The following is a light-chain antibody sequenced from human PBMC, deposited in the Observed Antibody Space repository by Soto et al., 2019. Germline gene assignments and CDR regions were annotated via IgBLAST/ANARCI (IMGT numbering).Light chain of an antibody. CDR2: LGS. Sequence: DIVMTQSPLSLPVTPGEPASISCRSSQSLLHSNGYDYLDWYLQKPGQSPQLLIYLGSNRASGVPDRFSGRGSGTDFTLKISRVEAEDVGVYYCMQALQTPGTFGGGNKVEIK. V-gene: IGKV2-28*01. CDR1: QSLLHSNGYDY. CDR3: MQALQTPGT. J-gene: IGKJ4*01.